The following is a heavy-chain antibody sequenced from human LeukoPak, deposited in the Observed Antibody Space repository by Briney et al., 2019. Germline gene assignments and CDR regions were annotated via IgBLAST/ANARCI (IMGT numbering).Heavy chain of an antibody. J-gene: IGHJ3*02. CDR1: GYTFTSYG. CDR3: ARDAAFYVGNSSGKAFGI. D-gene: IGHD4-23*01. Sequence: ASVKVSCKASGYTFTSYGISWVRQAPGQGLEWMGWISAYNGNTNYAQKLQGRVTMTTDTSTSTAYMELRSLRSDDTAVYYCARDAAFYVGNSSGKAFGIWGQGTMVTVSS. CDR2: ISAYNGNT. V-gene: IGHV1-18*01.